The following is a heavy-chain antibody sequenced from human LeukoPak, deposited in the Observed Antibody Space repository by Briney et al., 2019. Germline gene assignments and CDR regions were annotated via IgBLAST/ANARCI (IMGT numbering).Heavy chain of an antibody. V-gene: IGHV3-23*01. CDR3: ANGVCEYEMDTAIPV. J-gene: IGHJ4*02. CDR1: GFTFSSYA. Sequence: GGSLRLSCAASGFTFSSYAMSWVRQAPGKGLEWVSAISGSGGSTYYADSVKGRFPISRDNSKNTLYLQMNSLRAEDTAVYYCANGVCEYEMDTAIPVWGQGTLVTVSS. D-gene: IGHD5-18*01. CDR2: ISGSGGST.